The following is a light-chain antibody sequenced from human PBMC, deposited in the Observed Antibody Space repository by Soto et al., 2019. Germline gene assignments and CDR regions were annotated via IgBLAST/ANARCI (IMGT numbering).Light chain of an antibody. CDR2: AAS. J-gene: IGKJ2*01. CDR3: QQAYSFQYT. CDR1: QGVRNW. Sequence: DIQMTQSPSSVSASVGDRVTITCRASQGVRNWLAWYQQKPGEAPKLLIYAASTLRRGVPSRFRGSGSGTDFTFTITSLQPEDFATYYCQQAYSFQYTFGQGTKLEIK. V-gene: IGKV1-12*01.